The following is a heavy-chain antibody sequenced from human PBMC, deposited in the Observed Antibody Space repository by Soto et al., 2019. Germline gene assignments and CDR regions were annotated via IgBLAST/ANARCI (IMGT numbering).Heavy chain of an antibody. CDR1: GFTFTSSA. J-gene: IGHJ6*02. D-gene: IGHD2-15*01. V-gene: IGHV1-58*01. CDR2: IVVGSGNT. CDR3: AAATRDYYYYYGMDV. Sequence: SVKVSCKASGFTFTSSAVQWVRQARGQRLEWIGWIVVGSGNTNYAQKFQERVTITRDMSTSTAYMELSSLRSEDTAVYYCAAATRDYYYYYGMDVWGQGTTVT.